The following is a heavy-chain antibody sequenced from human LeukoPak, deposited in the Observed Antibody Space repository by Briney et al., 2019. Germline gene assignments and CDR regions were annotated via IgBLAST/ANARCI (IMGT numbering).Heavy chain of an antibody. CDR1: GFTFSSYA. V-gene: IGHV3-23*01. CDR3: AKTPYTFEGVIFYFDC. CDR2: ISGSGGST. Sequence: SGGSLRLCCAASGFTFSSYAMSSVRQAPGKGLEWVSAISGSGGSTYYADSVKGRFTISRDNSKNTLYLQMNSLRAEDTAVYYCAKTPYTFEGVIFYFDCWGQGTLVTVSS. D-gene: IGHD3-16*01. J-gene: IGHJ4*02.